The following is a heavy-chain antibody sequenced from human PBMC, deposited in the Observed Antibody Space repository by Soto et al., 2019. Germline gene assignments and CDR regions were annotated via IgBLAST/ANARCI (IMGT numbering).Heavy chain of an antibody. CDR1: GGSLSDYF. CDR3: AREDDGGDRDYYGLDV. V-gene: IGHV4-34*01. D-gene: IGHD2-21*02. J-gene: IGHJ6*02. CDR2: INHLGSI. Sequence: SETLSLTCVVSGGSLSDYFWSWIRQPPGMGLEWIGEINHLGSINYNPSFKSRVTMSVDTSKNQFSLQLSSVTAADTAVYFCAREDDGGDRDYYGLDVWGQGTTVTVSS.